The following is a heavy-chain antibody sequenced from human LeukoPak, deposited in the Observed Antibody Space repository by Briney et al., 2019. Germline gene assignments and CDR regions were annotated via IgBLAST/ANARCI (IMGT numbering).Heavy chain of an antibody. CDR2: IYHSGST. V-gene: IGHV4-4*02. D-gene: IGHD3-3*01. CDR1: GGSISSSNW. Sequence: SETLSLTCAVSGGSISSSNWWSWVRQPPGKGLEWIGEIYHSGSTNYNPSLKSRVTISVDKSKNQFSLKLSSVTAADTAVYYCARDPVTYYDFWSAHLPFDYWGQGTLVTVSS. J-gene: IGHJ4*02. CDR3: ARDPVTYYDFWSAHLPFDY.